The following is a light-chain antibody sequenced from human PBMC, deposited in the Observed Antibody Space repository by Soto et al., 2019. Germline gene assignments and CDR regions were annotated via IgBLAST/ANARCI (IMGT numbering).Light chain of an antibody. CDR2: KSS. Sequence: DIPMTQSPSTLSASVGDRVTITCRASQTISSWLAWFQQQPGKAPKLLIYKSSSLQSGVPSRFSGSGSGTESTLTISSLQPDDFATYYCLQYSSYPWTFGQGTKVEI. J-gene: IGKJ1*01. V-gene: IGKV1-5*03. CDR1: QTISSW. CDR3: LQYSSYPWT.